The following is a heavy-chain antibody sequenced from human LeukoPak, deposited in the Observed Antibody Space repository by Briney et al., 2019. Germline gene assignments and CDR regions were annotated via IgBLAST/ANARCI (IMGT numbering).Heavy chain of an antibody. Sequence: PSETLSLTCAVYGGSFSDFNWTWIRQPPGKGLEWIGEIGHNGSTNYNPSLKGRVTILVDTSKNQFSLKVTSVTAADTAVYYCARSTALVGSRDYWGQGTLVTVSS. V-gene: IGHV4-34*01. CDR3: ARSTALVGSRDY. CDR2: IGHNGST. J-gene: IGHJ4*02. D-gene: IGHD1-26*01. CDR1: GGSFSDFN.